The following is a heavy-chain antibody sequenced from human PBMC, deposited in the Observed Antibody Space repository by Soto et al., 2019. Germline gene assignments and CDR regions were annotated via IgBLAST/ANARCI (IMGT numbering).Heavy chain of an antibody. Sequence: ASVKVSCKASGYTFTGYYMHWVRQAPGQGLEWMGWINPNSGGTNYAQKFQGRVTITRDTSASTAYMELSSLRSEDTAVYYCARGGSLYWYFDLWGRGTLVTVSS. D-gene: IGHD1-26*01. V-gene: IGHV1-2*02. CDR2: INPNSGGT. J-gene: IGHJ2*01. CDR3: ARGGSLYWYFDL. CDR1: GYTFTGYY.